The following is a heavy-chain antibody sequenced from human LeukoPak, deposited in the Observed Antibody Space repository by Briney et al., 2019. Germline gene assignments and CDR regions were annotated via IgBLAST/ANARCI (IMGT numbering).Heavy chain of an antibody. D-gene: IGHD2-8*02. CDR2: MKEDGGEK. V-gene: IGHV3-7*01. CDR3: ARVRTEWYIDL. J-gene: IGHJ2*01. Sequence: GGSLRLSCAASGCIFSPYWVTWVRQAPGMGLEWVANMKEDGGEKFYVDSVRGRFTISRDNAKNSVYLQMNSLRVEDTGVYYCARVRTEWYIDLWGRGTLVTVST. CDR1: GCIFSPYW.